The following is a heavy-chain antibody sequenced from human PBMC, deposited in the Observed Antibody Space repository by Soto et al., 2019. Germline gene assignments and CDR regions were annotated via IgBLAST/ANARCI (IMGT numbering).Heavy chain of an antibody. CDR1: GGTFSSYA. V-gene: IGHV1-69*13. J-gene: IGHJ4*02. Sequence: RASVKVSCKASGGTFSSYAISWVRQAPGQGLEWMGGIIPIFGTANYAQKFQGRVTITADESTSTAYMELSSLRSEDTAVYYCAREMAPTEFDYWGQGTLVTVSS. CDR3: AREMAPTEFDY. CDR2: IIPIFGTA.